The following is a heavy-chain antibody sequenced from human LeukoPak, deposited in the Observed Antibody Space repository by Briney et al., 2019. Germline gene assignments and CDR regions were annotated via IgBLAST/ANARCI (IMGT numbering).Heavy chain of an antibody. D-gene: IGHD1-26*01. J-gene: IGHJ4*02. CDR1: GFAFSSDG. V-gene: IGHV3-33*01. Sequence: GRSLRLSCAASGFAFSSDGMHWVRQAPGKGLEWVAVIWYDGSNKYYADSVKGRFTISRDNSKNTLYLQMNSLRAEDTAVYYCARALDLSGSYYFDYWGQGTLVTVSS. CDR3: ARALDLSGSYYFDY. CDR2: IWYDGSNK.